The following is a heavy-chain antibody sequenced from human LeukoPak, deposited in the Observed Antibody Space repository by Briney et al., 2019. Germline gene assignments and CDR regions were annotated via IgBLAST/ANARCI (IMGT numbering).Heavy chain of an antibody. J-gene: IGHJ4*02. Sequence: ASVKVSCKASGYTFTGYYIHWVRQAPGQGLEWMGWINPNSGVTHYPQKFQGRVTMTRDTSISTAYMELSRLRSDDTAVYYCARGQQWLEAFDYWGLGTLVTVSS. CDR1: GYTFTGYY. D-gene: IGHD6-19*01. CDR2: INPNSGVT. V-gene: IGHV1-2*02. CDR3: ARGQQWLEAFDY.